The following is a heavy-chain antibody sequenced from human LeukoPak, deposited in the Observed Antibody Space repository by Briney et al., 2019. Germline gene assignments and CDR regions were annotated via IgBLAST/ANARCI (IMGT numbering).Heavy chain of an antibody. D-gene: IGHD6-13*01. CDR3: AREVIAAAGWYFDY. Sequence: ASVKVSCKTSGYTFTGYYMHWVRQAPGQGLEWMGWINPNSGGTNYAQKFQGRVTMTRDTSISTAYMELSRLRFDDTAVYYCAREVIAAAGWYFDYWGQGTLVTVSS. CDR2: INPNSGGT. CDR1: GYTFTGYY. J-gene: IGHJ4*02. V-gene: IGHV1-2*02.